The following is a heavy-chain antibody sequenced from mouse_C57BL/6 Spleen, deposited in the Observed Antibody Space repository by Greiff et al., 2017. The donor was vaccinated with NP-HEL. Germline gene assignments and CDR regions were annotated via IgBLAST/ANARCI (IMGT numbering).Heavy chain of an antibody. CDR2: IWTGGGT. CDR3: ARKVDGYQYDYAMDY. CDR1: GFSLTSYA. J-gene: IGHJ4*01. V-gene: IGHV2-9-1*01. D-gene: IGHD2-3*01. Sequence: QVQLKESGPGLVAPSQSLSITCTVSGFSLTSYAISWVRQPPGKGLEWLGVIWTGGGTNYNSALKSRLSISKDNFKSEVCLKMNSLQTDDTDRYDCARKVDGYQYDYAMDYWGQGTSVTVSS.